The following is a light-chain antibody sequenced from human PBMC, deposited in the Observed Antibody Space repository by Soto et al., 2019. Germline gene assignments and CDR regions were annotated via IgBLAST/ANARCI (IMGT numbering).Light chain of an antibody. CDR1: SGHSSYA. CDR3: QAWGSGMV. J-gene: IGLJ2*01. V-gene: IGLV4-69*01. Sequence: QPVLTQSPSASASLGASVKLTCSLSSGHSSYAIAWHQQQPEKGPRYLMKVNSDGRHSKGDGIPDRFSGSSSGAERYLTISSLQSEDEADYYCQAWGSGMVFGGGTKLTVL. CDR2: VNSDGRH.